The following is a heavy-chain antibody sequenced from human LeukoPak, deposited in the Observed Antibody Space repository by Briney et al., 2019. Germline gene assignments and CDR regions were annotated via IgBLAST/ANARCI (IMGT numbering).Heavy chain of an antibody. J-gene: IGHJ4*02. CDR3: ARDGVTSSIDN. CDR1: GFTFSSYW. Sequence: GGSLRLSCAASGFTFSSYWMSWVRQAPGKGLEWVANIKQDGSEKYYVDSVKGRFTIPRDNAKNSLYLQMNSLRAEDTAVYYCARDGVTSSIDNWGQGTLVTVSS. D-gene: IGHD2-21*02. CDR2: IKQDGSEK. V-gene: IGHV3-7*01.